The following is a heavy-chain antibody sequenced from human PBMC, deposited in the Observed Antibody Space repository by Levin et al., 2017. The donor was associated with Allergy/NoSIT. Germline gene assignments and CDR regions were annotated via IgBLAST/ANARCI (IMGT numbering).Heavy chain of an antibody. V-gene: IGHV4-61*01. Sequence: GSLRLSCTVSGGSVSSGSYYWSWIRQPPGKGLEWIGYIYYSGSTNYNPSLKSRVTISVDTSKNQFSLKLSSVTAADTAVYYCARGWGYNTYYYDSSGDQFDYWGQGTLVTVSS. CDR3: ARGWGYNTYYYDSSGDQFDY. CDR2: IYYSGST. J-gene: IGHJ4*02. D-gene: IGHD3-22*01. CDR1: GGSVSSGSYY.